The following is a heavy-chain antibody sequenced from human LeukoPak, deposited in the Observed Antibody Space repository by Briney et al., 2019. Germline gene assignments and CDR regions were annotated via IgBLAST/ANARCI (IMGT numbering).Heavy chain of an antibody. Sequence: PGGSLRLSCAASGFTVSSNYMSWVRQAPGKGLEWVSSISPSAGSRWHADSVEGRFTISRDNARNSLYMQMNGLRVEDTAMYYCVRDFLGESGAGGYWGQGILVTVSS. D-gene: IGHD3-10*01. CDR3: VRDFLGESGAGGY. J-gene: IGHJ4*02. V-gene: IGHV3-21*01. CDR2: ISPSAGSR. CDR1: GFTVSSNY.